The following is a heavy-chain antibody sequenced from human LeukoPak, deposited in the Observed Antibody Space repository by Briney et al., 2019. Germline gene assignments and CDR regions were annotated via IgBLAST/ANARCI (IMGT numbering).Heavy chain of an antibody. CDR2: INPSGGST. V-gene: IGHV1-46*01. CDR1: GYTFTSHY. D-gene: IGHD1-26*01. J-gene: IGHJ4*02. CDR3: ATNSGSPLPGFDY. Sequence: ASVKVSCKASGYTFTSHYMHWVRQAPGQGLEWMGIINPSGGSTSYAQKFQGRVTMTRDTSTSTVYMELSSLRSEDTAVYYCATNSGSPLPGFDYWGQGTLVTVSS.